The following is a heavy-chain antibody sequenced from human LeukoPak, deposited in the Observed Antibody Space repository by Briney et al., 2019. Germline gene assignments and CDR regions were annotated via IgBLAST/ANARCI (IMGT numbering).Heavy chain of an antibody. CDR3: ARLITMVRGVIISQDAFDI. Sequence: SVKVSCKASGGTFSSYAISWVRQAPGQGLEWMGGIIPIFGTANYAQKFQGRVTITADESTSTAYMELSSLRSEDAAVYYCARLITMVRGVIISQDAFDIWGQGTMVTVSS. CDR2: IIPIFGTA. V-gene: IGHV1-69*01. CDR1: GGTFSSYA. J-gene: IGHJ3*02. D-gene: IGHD3-10*01.